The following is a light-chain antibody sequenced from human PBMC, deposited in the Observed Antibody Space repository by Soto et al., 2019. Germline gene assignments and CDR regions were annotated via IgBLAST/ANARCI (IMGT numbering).Light chain of an antibody. Sequence: DVQMTQSPSTLSASVGDRVTITCRASRGISTWLAWYQQKPGKAPKVLIYHASSLESGVPSRFSGSGSGTEFTLTISSLQPDDFATYYCQQYYSHTFGPGTKVEIK. V-gene: IGKV1-5*01. CDR3: QQYYSHT. CDR1: RGISTW. CDR2: HAS. J-gene: IGKJ2*01.